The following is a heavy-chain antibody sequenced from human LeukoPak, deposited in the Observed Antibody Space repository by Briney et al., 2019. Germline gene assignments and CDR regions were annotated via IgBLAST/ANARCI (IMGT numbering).Heavy chain of an antibody. D-gene: IGHD3-22*01. V-gene: IGHV4-61*02. CDR1: GGSLSSGSYY. CDR2: IYTSGST. Sequence: SQTLSLTCTVSGGSLSSGSYYWSWLRQPAGTGLEWIGRIYTSGSTNYNPSLKSRVTISVDTSKNQFSLKLSSVTAADTAVYYCARDCYDSSGYYPPTTNWFDPWGQGTLVTVSS. CDR3: ARDCYDSSGYYPPTTNWFDP. J-gene: IGHJ5*02.